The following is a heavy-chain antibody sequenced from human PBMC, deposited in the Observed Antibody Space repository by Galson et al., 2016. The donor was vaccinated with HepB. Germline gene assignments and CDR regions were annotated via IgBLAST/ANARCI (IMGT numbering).Heavy chain of an antibody. CDR1: GGSISTSSYY. CDR3: ARIVPYTNYVGSFDY. Sequence: ETLSLTCTVSGGSISTSSYYGGWIRQPPGKGLEWIVSVSYSGSTYYNSSLKSRVTTSVDTSKNQFSLKLGSVTAADTAVYYCARIVPYTNYVGSFDYWGQGALVTVSS. J-gene: IGHJ4*02. CDR2: VSYSGST. V-gene: IGHV4-39*01. D-gene: IGHD4-11*01.